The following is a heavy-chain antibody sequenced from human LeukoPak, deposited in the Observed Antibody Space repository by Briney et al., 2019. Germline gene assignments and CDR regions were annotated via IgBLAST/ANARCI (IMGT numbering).Heavy chain of an antibody. D-gene: IGHD3-3*01. CDR3: ARVPRSSRIPIFR. V-gene: IGHV3-48*03. CDR1: EFTFSSYE. Sequence: PGGSLRLSCAASEFTFSSYEMNWVRQAPGNGLEWVSYISSSGDTIYYADSVKGRFTISRDNAKNSLFLQLNSLRAEDTAVYYCARVPRSSRIPIFRWGQGTLVTVSS. CDR2: ISSSGDTI. J-gene: IGHJ4*02.